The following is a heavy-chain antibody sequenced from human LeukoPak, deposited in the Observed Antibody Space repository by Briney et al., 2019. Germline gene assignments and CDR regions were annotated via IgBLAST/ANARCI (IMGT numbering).Heavy chain of an antibody. D-gene: IGHD3-22*01. CDR1: GGSFSGYY. CDR2: INHSGST. CDR3: ARGPSSYYYDSSGYSGVDY. Sequence: SETLSLTCAVYGGSFSGYYWSWIRQPPGKGLEWIGEINHSGSTNYNPSLKSRVTISVDTSKNQFSLKLSSVTAADTAVYYCARGPSSYYYDSSGYSGVDYWGQGTLVTVSS. J-gene: IGHJ4*02. V-gene: IGHV4-34*01.